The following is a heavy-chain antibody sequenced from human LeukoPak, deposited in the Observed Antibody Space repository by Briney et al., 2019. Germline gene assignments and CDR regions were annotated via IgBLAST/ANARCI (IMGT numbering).Heavy chain of an antibody. D-gene: IGHD2-15*01. Sequence: GESLKISCKGSGYSFTSYWIGWGRQMPGKGLEWRGIIYPGDSDTRYSPSFQGQVTISADKSISTAYLQWSSLKASDTAMYYCARQSGWSVVAAQNWFDPWGQGTLVTVSS. J-gene: IGHJ5*02. CDR2: IYPGDSDT. CDR3: ARQSGWSVVAAQNWFDP. V-gene: IGHV5-51*01. CDR1: GYSFTSYW.